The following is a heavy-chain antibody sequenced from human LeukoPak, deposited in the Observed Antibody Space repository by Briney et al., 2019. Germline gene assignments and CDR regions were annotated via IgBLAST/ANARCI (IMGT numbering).Heavy chain of an antibody. V-gene: IGHV3-30-3*01. CDR3: ARDRFGRSIDY. CDR2: ISYDGSNK. J-gene: IGHJ4*02. CDR1: GFTFSSYA. Sequence: GGSLRLSCAASGFTFSSYAMHWVRQAPGKGLEWVAVISYDGSNKYYADSVKGRFTISRDNSKNTLYLQMNSLRAEDTAVYYCARDRFGRSIDYWGQGTLATVSS. D-gene: IGHD3-10*01.